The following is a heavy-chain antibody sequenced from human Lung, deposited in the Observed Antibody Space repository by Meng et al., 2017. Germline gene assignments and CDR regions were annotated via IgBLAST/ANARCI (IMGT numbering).Heavy chain of an antibody. CDR2: ISGSGGST. CDR3: AKGEGATKYEGYVIDY. D-gene: IGHD1-26*01. J-gene: IGHJ4*02. CDR1: GFTFSNYA. V-gene: IGHV3-23*01. Sequence: GESLKISCAASGFTFSNYAMSWVRQAPGKGLEWVSDISGSGGSTYYADSVKGRFIISRDNSKNTLYLQMDSLRAEDTAEYYCAKGEGATKYEGYVIDYWGQGTLVTVSS.